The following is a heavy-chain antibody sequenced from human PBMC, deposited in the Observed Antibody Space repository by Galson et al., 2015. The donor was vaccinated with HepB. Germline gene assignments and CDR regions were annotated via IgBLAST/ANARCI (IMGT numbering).Heavy chain of an antibody. CDR1: GFTFSSYA. Sequence: SLRLSCAASGFTFSSYAMSWVRQAPGKGLEWVSVISGSGGSTYYADSVKGRFTISRDNSKNTLYLQMNSLRAEDTAVYYCAKGDVDIVATTPTFFDYWGQGTLVTVSS. J-gene: IGHJ4*02. D-gene: IGHD5-12*01. V-gene: IGHV3-23*01. CDR3: AKGDVDIVATTPTFFDY. CDR2: ISGSGGST.